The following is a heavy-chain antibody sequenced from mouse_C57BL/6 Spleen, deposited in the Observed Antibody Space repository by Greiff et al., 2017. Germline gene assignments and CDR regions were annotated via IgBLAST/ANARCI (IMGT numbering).Heavy chain of an antibody. CDR2: ISDGGSYT. Sequence: EVQGVESGGGLVKPGGSLKLSCAASGFTFSSYAMSWVRQTPEKRLEWVAIISDGGSYTYYPDNVKGRFTISRDNAKNNLYLQMGHLKSEDTAMYYCARDSNQDYWGQGTTLTVSS. CDR1: GFTFSSYA. CDR3: ARDSNQDY. D-gene: IGHD2-5*01. J-gene: IGHJ2*01. V-gene: IGHV5-4*01.